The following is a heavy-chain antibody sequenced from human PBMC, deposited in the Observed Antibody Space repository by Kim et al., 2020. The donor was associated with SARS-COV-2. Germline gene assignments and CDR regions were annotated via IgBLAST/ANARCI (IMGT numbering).Heavy chain of an antibody. D-gene: IGHD6-25*01. CDR2: IYSGGST. V-gene: IGHV3-53*01. CDR1: GFTVSSNY. J-gene: IGHJ6*02. Sequence: GGSLRLSCAASGFTVSSNYMSWVRQAPGKGLEWVSVIYSGGSTYYADSVKGRFTISRDNSKNTLYLQMNSLRAEDTAVYYCAREGIAATGYYYGMDVWGQGTTVTVSS. CDR3: AREGIAATGYYYGMDV.